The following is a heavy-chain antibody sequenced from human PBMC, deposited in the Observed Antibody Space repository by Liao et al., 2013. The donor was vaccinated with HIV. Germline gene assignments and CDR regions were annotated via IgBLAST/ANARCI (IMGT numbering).Heavy chain of an antibody. Sequence: QVQFQQWGAGLLKPSETLSLTCAVYGGSFSGYYWSWIRQPPGKGLEWIGEINHSGSTNYNPSLKSRVTISVDTSKNQFSLKLSSVTAADTAVYYCAGFHYDFWSGYYGQFDYWGQGTLVTVSS. J-gene: IGHJ4*02. CDR2: INHSGST. D-gene: IGHD3-3*01. V-gene: IGHV4-34*01. CDR1: GGSFSGYY. CDR3: AGFHYDFWSGYYGQFDY.